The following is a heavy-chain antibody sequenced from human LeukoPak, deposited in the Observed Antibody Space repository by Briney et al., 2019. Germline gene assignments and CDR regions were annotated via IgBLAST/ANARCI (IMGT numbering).Heavy chain of an antibody. CDR1: GDSFSSHY. V-gene: IGHV4-59*11. D-gene: IGHD4-17*01. CDR2: ISYIGTT. CDR3: ARDLVTVTKGFDI. Sequence: PSETLSLTCVVSGDSFSSHYWTWIRQSPGKGLEGIGYISYIGTTNYNPSLKSRVTISIDTSKNQFSLKLRSVTAADTAVYYCARDLVTVTKGFDIWGQGTMVSVSS. J-gene: IGHJ3*02.